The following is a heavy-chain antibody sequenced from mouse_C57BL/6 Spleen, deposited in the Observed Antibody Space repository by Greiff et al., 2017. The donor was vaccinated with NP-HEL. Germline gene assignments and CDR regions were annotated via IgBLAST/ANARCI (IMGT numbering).Heavy chain of an antibody. V-gene: IGHV1-64*01. CDR2: IHPNSGST. J-gene: IGHJ3*01. D-gene: IGHD1-1*01. CDR1: GYTFTSYW. Sequence: QVQLQQPGAELVKPGASVKLSCKASGYTFTSYWMHWVKQRPGQGLEWIGMIHPNSGSTNYNEKFKSKATLTVDKSSSTAYMQLSSLTSEDSAVYYCARGYGSSWAWFAYWGQGTLVTVSA. CDR3: ARGYGSSWAWFAY.